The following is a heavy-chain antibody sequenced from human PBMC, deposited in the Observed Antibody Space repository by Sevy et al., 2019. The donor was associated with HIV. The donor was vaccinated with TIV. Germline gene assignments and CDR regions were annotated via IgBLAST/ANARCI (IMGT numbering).Heavy chain of an antibody. Sequence: GGSLRLSCAASGFTFSSYAMSWVRQAPGKGLEWVSAISGSGGSTYYADSVKGRFTISRDNSKNKVDLHMTSLRAEDTAVYYCAKDLILVVGEALDVWGQGTMVTVSS. J-gene: IGHJ3*01. CDR1: GFTFSSYA. CDR2: ISGSGGST. V-gene: IGHV3-23*01. CDR3: AKDLILVVGEALDV. D-gene: IGHD3-22*01.